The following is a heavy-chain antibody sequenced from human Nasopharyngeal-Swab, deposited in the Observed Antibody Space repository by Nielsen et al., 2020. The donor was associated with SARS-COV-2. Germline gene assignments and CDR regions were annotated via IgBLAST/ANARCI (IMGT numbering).Heavy chain of an antibody. CDR2: IYYSGST. Sequence: WIRQPPGKGLEWIGSIYYSGSTNYNPSLKSRVTISVDTSKNQFSLKLNSVTAADTAVYYCARYRSSNGWPQGNWFDPWGQGTLVTVSS. D-gene: IGHD6-19*01. CDR3: ARYRSSNGWPQGNWFDP. J-gene: IGHJ5*02. V-gene: IGHV4-39*07.